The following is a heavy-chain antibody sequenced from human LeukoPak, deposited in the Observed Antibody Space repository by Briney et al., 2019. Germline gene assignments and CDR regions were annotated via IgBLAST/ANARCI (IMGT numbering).Heavy chain of an antibody. V-gene: IGHV3-15*04. CDR3: TSLRTT. J-gene: IGHJ5*02. D-gene: IGHD1-7*01. Sequence: GGSLRLSCAASGFTFSNAWMSWVRQAPGKGLEWVGRIESKTDGGTTDYAAPVKGRFTISRDDSKSTLYLQMNSLKTEDTAVYYCTSLRTTWGQGTLVTVSS. CDR1: GFTFSNAW. CDR2: IESKTDGGTT.